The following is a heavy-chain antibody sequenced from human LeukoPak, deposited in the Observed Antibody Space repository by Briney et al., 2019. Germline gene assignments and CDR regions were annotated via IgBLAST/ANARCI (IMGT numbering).Heavy chain of an antibody. D-gene: IGHD1-26*01. CDR2: TNPKSGGT. CDR1: GYTFIDYD. V-gene: IGHV1-2*06. J-gene: IGHJ5*02. CDR3: TRDENGSARNNWFDR. Sequence: ASVRVSCKASGYTFIDYDIHWVRQAPGQGLEWMGRTNPKSGGTKYAQKFQGRVTMARDMSINTAYLELSSLRPDDTAMYYCTRDENGSARNNWFDRWGQGTLVTVSS.